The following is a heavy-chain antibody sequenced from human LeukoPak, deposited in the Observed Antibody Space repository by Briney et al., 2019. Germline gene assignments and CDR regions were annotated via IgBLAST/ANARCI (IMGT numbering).Heavy chain of an antibody. J-gene: IGHJ3*02. CDR2: ISSSSSSTI. D-gene: IGHD2-2*01. V-gene: IGHV3-48*01. CDR3: ASNRARGPAVDAFDI. Sequence: GRSLRLSCAASGFTFSSYSMNWVRQAPGKGLEWVSYISSSSSSTIYYADSVKGRFTISRDNAKNSLYLQMNSLRAEDTAVYYCASNRARGPAVDAFDIWGQGTMVTVSS. CDR1: GFTFSSYS.